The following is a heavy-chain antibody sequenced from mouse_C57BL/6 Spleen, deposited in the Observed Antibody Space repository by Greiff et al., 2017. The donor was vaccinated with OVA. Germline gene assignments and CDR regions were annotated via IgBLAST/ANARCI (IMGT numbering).Heavy chain of an antibody. Sequence: QVQLQQPGAELVKPGASVKLSCKASGYTFTSYWMQWVKQRPGQGLEWIGEIDPSDSYTNYNQKFKGKATFTVDTSSSTAYMQLSSLTSEDSAVYYCAINYYGSSPRYFDVWGTGTTVTVSS. V-gene: IGHV1-50*01. J-gene: IGHJ1*03. CDR3: AINYYGSSPRYFDV. CDR1: GYTFTSYW. D-gene: IGHD1-1*01. CDR2: IDPSDSYT.